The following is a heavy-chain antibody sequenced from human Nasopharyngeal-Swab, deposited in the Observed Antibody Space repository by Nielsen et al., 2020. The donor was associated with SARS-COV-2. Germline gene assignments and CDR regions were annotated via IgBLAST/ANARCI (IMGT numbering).Heavy chain of an antibody. J-gene: IGHJ5*02. V-gene: IGHV7-4-1*02. D-gene: IGHD6-13*01. Sequence: ASVKVSCKASGYTFTSYAMNWVRQAPGQGLEWMGWINTNTGNPTYAQGFTGRFVLSLDTSVSTAYVQISGLKAEDTAVYYCARGPSPYSSSWYDWFDPWGQGTLVAVSS. CDR2: INTNTGNP. CDR1: GYTFTSYA. CDR3: ARGPSPYSSSWYDWFDP.